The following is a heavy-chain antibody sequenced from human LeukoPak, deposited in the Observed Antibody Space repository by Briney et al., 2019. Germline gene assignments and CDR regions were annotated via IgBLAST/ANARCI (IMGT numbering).Heavy chain of an antibody. CDR2: IQQDGSGK. V-gene: IGHV3-7*01. CDR1: GFTFSNYW. Sequence: GGSLRLSCTASGFTFSNYWMSWVRRAPGKGLEWVATIQQDGSGKYYVDSVKGRFTISRDNAEKSLYLQMNSLGADDTAVYYCARDSPYRFDHWGQGTLVTVSS. J-gene: IGHJ4*02. CDR3: ARDSPYRFDH. D-gene: IGHD2-2*01.